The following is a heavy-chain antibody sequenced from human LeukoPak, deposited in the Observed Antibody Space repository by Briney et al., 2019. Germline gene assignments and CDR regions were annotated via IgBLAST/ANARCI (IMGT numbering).Heavy chain of an antibody. J-gene: IGHJ6*03. CDR3: AKVTTPWRSYYYYYMDV. Sequence: GRSLRLSCAASGFTFSSYGMHWVRQAPGKGLEWVAVIWYDGSNKYYADSVKGRFTISRDNSKNTLYLQMNSLRAEDTAVYYCAKVTTPWRSYYYYYMDVWGKGTTVTVSS. V-gene: IGHV3-33*06. CDR2: IWYDGSNK. D-gene: IGHD2-15*01. CDR1: GFTFSSYG.